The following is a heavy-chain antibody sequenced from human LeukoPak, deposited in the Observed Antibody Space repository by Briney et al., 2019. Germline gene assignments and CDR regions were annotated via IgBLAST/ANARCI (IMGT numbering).Heavy chain of an antibody. CDR1: GFTFSSYE. CDR3: ATIAAAATDYYYYMDV. Sequence: GGSLRLSCAAPGFTFSSYEMNWVRQAPGKGLEWVSSISSSSSYIYYADSVKGRFTISRDNAKNSLYLQMNILRAEDTAVYYCATIAAAATDYYYYMDVWGKGTTVTVSS. J-gene: IGHJ6*03. D-gene: IGHD6-13*01. V-gene: IGHV3-21*01. CDR2: ISSSSSYI.